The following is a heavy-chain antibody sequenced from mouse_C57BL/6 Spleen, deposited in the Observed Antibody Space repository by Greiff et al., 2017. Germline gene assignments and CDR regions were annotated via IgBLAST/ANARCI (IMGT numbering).Heavy chain of an antibody. J-gene: IGHJ1*03. V-gene: IGHV1-4*01. Sequence: QVQLQQSGAELARPGASVKMSCKASGYTFTSYTMHWVKQRPGQGLEWIGYINPSSGYTKYNQKFKDKATLTADKSSSTAYMQLSSLTSEDSAVYYCAVAITTVGADWYFDVWGTGTTVTVSS. CDR3: AVAITTVGADWYFDV. D-gene: IGHD1-1*01. CDR2: INPSSGYT. CDR1: GYTFTSYT.